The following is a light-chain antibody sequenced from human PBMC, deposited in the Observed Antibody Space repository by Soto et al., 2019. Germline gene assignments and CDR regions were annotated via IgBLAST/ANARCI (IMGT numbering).Light chain of an antibody. CDR3: QQRSDWPST. V-gene: IGKV3-11*01. Sequence: EIVLTQSPATLSLSPGERATLSCRASQSVSRYFAWYQQKPGQAPRLLIYDASNRATGIPARFSGSGSGTDFTLTISSLEPEDFAVYYCQQRSDWPSTFGGGTKVQI. CDR1: QSVSRY. CDR2: DAS. J-gene: IGKJ4*01.